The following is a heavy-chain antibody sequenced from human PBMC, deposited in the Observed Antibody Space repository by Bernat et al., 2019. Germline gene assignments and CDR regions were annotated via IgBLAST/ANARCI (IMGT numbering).Heavy chain of an antibody. Sequence: EVQLVESGGGLVKPGGSLRLSCAASGFTFSSYSMNWVRQAPGKGLEWVSSISSSSSYIYYADSVKGRFTISRDNAKNSLYLQMNSLRAEDTAVYYCARDRTATAFLFDYWGQGTLVTVSS. D-gene: IGHD5-18*01. J-gene: IGHJ4*02. V-gene: IGHV3-21*01. CDR3: ARDRTATAFLFDY. CDR1: GFTFSSYS. CDR2: ISSSSSYI.